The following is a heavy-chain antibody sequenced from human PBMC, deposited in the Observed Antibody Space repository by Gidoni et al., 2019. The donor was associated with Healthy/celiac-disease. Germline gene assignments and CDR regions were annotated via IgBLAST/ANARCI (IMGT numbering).Heavy chain of an antibody. J-gene: IGHJ4*02. CDR3: AKGPEYYFDY. CDR2: ISCNSGSI. CDR1: GFTFADYA. V-gene: IGHV3-9*01. Sequence: EVQLVESGGGVVQPGRSLRLPWSASGFTFADYAMHWVRQAPGKGLEWVSGISCNSGSIGYADSVKGRFTISRDNAKNSLYLQMNSLRAEDTALYYCAKGPEYYFDYWGQGTLVTVSS. D-gene: IGHD3-10*01.